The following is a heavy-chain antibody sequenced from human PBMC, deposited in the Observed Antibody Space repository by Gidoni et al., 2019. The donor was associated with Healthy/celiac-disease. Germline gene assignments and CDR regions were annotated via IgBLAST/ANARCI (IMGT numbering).Heavy chain of an antibody. D-gene: IGHD2-2*01. V-gene: IGHV1-69*01. CDR2: IIPIFSTA. Sequence: QVQLVQSGAEVKKPGSSVKVSCKASGGTFSSYAISWVRQAPGPGLEWMGGIIPIFSTANYAQKFQGSVTITADEATSTAYMELSSLRSEDTAVYYCARGGGDIVVVPAAISSRGVNYYYYYMDVWGKGTTVTVSS. CDR3: ARGGGDIVVVPAAISSRGVNYYYYYMDV. CDR1: GGTFSSYA. J-gene: IGHJ6*03.